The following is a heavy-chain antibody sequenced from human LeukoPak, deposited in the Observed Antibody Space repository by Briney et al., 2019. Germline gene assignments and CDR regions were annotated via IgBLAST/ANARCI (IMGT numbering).Heavy chain of an antibody. V-gene: IGHV3-21*01. CDR1: GFTFSSYS. CDR2: ISSSSSYI. D-gene: IGHD2-15*01. Sequence: PGGSLRLSCAASGFTFSSYSMNWVRQAPGKGLEWVSSISSSSSYIYYADSVKGRFTISRDNAKNSLYLQMNSLRAEDTAVYYCAEPLYCSGGSCYSPPFDYWGQGTLVTVSS. CDR3: AEPLYCSGGSCYSPPFDY. J-gene: IGHJ4*02.